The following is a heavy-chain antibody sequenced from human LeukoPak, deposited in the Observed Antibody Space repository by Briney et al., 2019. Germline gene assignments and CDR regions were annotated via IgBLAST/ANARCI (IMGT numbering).Heavy chain of an antibody. CDR3: ARGCSGGSCYLDY. CDR2: IYYSGST. J-gene: IGHJ4*02. V-gene: IGHV4-59*01. CDR1: GGSISSYY. Sequence: PSGTLSLTCTVSGGSISSYYWSWIRQPPGKGLEWIGYIYYSGSTNYNPSLKSRVTISVDTSKNQFSLKLSSVTAADTAVYYCARGCSGGSCYLDYWGQGTLVTVSS. D-gene: IGHD2-15*01.